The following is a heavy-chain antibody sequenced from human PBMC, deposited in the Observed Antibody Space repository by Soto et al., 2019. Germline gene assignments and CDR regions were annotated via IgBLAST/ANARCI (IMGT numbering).Heavy chain of an antibody. CDR3: ARDYLALWFGELSTYYAGAFDI. V-gene: IGHV6-1*01. D-gene: IGHD3-10*01. CDR1: GDSVSSNSAA. Sequence: SQTLSLTCAISGDSVSSNSAAWNWIRQSPSRGLEWLGRTYYRSKWYNDYAVSVKSRITINPDTSKNQFSLQLNSVTPEDTAVYYCARDYLALWFGELSTYYAGAFDIWGQGTMVTVSS. J-gene: IGHJ3*02. CDR2: TYYRSKWYN.